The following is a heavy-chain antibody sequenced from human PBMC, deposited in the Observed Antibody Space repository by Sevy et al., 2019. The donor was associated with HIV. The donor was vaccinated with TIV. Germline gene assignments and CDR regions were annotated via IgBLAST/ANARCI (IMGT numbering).Heavy chain of an antibody. CDR2: TYYRSKWYN. J-gene: IGHJ3*02. CDR1: GDSVSSNSAA. CDR3: ARGVAKYYYGSGSAYDAFDI. Sequence: KQSQTLSLTCAISGDSVSSNSAAWNWIRQSPSRGLEWLGRTYYRSKWYNDYAVSVKSRITINPDTSKNQFSLQLNSVTPGDTAVYYCARGVAKYYYGSGSAYDAFDIWGQGTMVTVSS. V-gene: IGHV6-1*01. D-gene: IGHD3-10*01.